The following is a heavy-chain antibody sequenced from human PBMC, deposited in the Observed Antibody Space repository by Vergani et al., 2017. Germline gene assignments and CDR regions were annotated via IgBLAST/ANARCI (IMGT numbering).Heavy chain of an antibody. CDR2: IKQDGSEK. Sequence: EEKLVESGGGLVQPGRSLRLSCAASGFPFSSYWMSWVRQAPGKGLEWVANIKQDGSEKYYVDSVKGRFTIPRDNAKNSLYLQMNSLRAEDTAVYYCARGVVRAAGYYYYYYMDVWGKGTTVTVSS. CDR3: ARGVVRAAGYYYYYYMDV. D-gene: IGHD2-15*01. J-gene: IGHJ6*03. V-gene: IGHV3-7*01. CDR1: GFPFSSYW.